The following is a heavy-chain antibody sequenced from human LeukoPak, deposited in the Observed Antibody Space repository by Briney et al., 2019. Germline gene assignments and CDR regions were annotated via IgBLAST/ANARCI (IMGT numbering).Heavy chain of an antibody. CDR2: IYSGGST. V-gene: IGHV3-66*01. D-gene: IGHD5-12*01. J-gene: IGHJ4*02. Sequence: GGSLRLSCAASGFTVRGNYMTWVRQAPGRRLEWVSLIYSGGSTHYADSVKGRLTISRDISKNTLYLQMNSLRAEDTAVYYCARSAGIAATIVLGYWGQGTLVTVSS. CDR3: ARSAGIAATIVLGY. CDR1: GFTVRGNY.